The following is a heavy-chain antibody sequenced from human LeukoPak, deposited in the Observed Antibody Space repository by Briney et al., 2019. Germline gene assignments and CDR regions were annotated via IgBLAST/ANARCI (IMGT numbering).Heavy chain of an antibody. J-gene: IGHJ4*02. V-gene: IGHV3-23*01. CDR1: GFTFSSYG. Sequence: RSGGSLRLSCAASGFTFSSYGMSWVRQAPGKGLEWVSAISGSGGSTYYADSVKGRFTISRDNSKNTLYLQMNSLRAEDTAVYYCAKDEEEIGFDYWGQGTLVTVSS. D-gene: IGHD3-22*01. CDR2: ISGSGGST. CDR3: AKDEEEIGFDY.